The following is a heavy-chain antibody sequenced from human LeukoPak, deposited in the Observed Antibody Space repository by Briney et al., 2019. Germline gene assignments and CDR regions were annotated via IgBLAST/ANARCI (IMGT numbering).Heavy chain of an antibody. V-gene: IGHV3-64*01. CDR1: GFTFSSYA. D-gene: IGHD1-26*01. Sequence: PGGSLRLSCAASGFTFSSYAMHWVRQAPGKGLDYVSAISSNGGSTYYANSVKGRFTISRDNSKNTRYLQMGTLRAEDMAVDYCARVRLSGSYFFDYWVQGALVAVSS. CDR3: ARVRLSGSYFFDY. CDR2: ISSNGGST. J-gene: IGHJ4*02.